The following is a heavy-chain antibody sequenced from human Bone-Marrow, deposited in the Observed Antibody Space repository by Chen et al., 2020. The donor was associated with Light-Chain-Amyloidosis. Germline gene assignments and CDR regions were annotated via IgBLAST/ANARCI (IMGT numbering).Heavy chain of an antibody. CDR3: ARDGGRIHPYYNGMDV. V-gene: IGHV4-31*03. D-gene: IGHD3-16*01. Sequence: QVQLQESGPGLVKPSQTLSLTCIVSGGSIRSDGYYWSWVRQQPGKGLEWIGYIYDRGSTYHNPSLKSRVSISVDTSKNEFSLKVSSVTAADTAVYYCARDGGRIHPYYNGMDVWGQGTTVSVSS. J-gene: IGHJ6*02. CDR2: IYDRGST. CDR1: GGSIRSDGYY.